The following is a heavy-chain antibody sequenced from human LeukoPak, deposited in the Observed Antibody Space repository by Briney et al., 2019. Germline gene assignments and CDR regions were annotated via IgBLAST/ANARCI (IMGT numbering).Heavy chain of an antibody. V-gene: IGHV1-69*05. D-gene: IGHD2-2*01. Sequence: GASVKVSCKASGGTFSSYAISWVRQAPGQGLEWMGGIIPIFATANYAQKFQGRVTITTDESTSTAYMELSSLRSEDTAVYYCARKGGCSSTSCQGAFDYWGQGTLVTVSS. CDR1: GGTFSSYA. CDR2: IIPIFATA. CDR3: ARKGGCSSTSCQGAFDY. J-gene: IGHJ4*02.